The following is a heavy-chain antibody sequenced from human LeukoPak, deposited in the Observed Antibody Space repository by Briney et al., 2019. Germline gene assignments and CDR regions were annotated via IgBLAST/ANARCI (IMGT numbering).Heavy chain of an antibody. V-gene: IGHV1-46*01. CDR1: GYTFTSYY. Sequence: VASVKVSCKASGYTFTSYYMHWVRQAPGQGLEWMGIINPSGGSTSYAQKFQGRVTMTRDTSTSTVYMELSSLRSEDTAVYYCARGPRITMIVVVMPKSFDYWGQGTLVTVSS. CDR3: ARGPRITMIVVVMPKSFDY. J-gene: IGHJ4*02. CDR2: INPSGGST. D-gene: IGHD3-22*01.